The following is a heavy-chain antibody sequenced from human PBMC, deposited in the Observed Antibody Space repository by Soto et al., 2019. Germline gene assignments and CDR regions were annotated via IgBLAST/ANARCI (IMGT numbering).Heavy chain of an antibody. CDR2: VHHSWGS. D-gene: IGHD3-10*01. V-gene: IGHV4-59*08. CDR1: GGSISSYY. J-gene: IGHJ6*02. CDR3: ARQGFGPLHGLVDV. Sequence: QVQLQESGPGLVKPSETLSLSCTVSGGSISSYYWSWFRQSPGKRMEWIGYVHHSWGSSYNPSLQSRLAISLDTSKSQVSLKVTSVTATDTAVYYCARQGFGPLHGLVDVWGQGTTVTVSS.